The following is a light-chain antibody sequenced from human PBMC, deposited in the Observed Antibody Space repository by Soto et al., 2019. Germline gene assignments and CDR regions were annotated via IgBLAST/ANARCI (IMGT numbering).Light chain of an antibody. CDR3: QQCATSPLT. V-gene: IGKV3-20*01. Sequence: EIVLTQPPGTLSLSPGERATLSCRASQSVGNNYLAWYQQKPGQAPRLLIDDASNRATGIPDRFSGSGSETDFTLTISRLEPEDFAVYYCQQCATSPLTFGGGTKVEIK. CDR2: DAS. J-gene: IGKJ4*01. CDR1: QSVGNNY.